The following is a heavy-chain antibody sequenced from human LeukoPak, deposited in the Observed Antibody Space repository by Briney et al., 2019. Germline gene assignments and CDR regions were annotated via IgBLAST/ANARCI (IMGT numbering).Heavy chain of an antibody. D-gene: IGHD1-1*01. Sequence: PGGSLRLSCAASGFXFSSYAMSWVRQAPGKGLEWVSTIGGSGDSTFYADSVKGRFTISRDNAKNSLYLQMNSLRDEDTAVYYCARSTGPFDYWGQGTLVTVSS. J-gene: IGHJ4*02. CDR3: ARSTGPFDY. CDR2: IGGSGDST. CDR1: GFXFSSYA. V-gene: IGHV3-23*01.